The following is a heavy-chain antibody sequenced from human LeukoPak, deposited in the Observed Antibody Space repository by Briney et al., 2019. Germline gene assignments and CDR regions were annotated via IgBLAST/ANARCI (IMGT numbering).Heavy chain of an antibody. Sequence: SGTLSLTCAVYGGSFSGYYWSWIRQPPGKGLEWIGEINHSGSTNYNPSLTSRVTISVDTSKNQFSLKLGSVTAADTAVYYCARGLGYWGQGTLVTVSS. J-gene: IGHJ4*02. V-gene: IGHV4-34*01. CDR2: INHSGST. CDR3: ARGLGY. CDR1: GGSFSGYY.